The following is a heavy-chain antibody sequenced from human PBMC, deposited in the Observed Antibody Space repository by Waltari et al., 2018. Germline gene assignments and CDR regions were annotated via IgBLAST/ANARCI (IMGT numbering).Heavy chain of an antibody. Sequence: QVQLVQAEALVKEPGASQTGGCLVSGYALTGLTMHRVRQGAGRGLEWMGGVDPADGETSYANTFQGSATMTQYTTTDTDYMELRSLKTDDLAADYSATDYGSSSPDYDSIDGWGQGTLVTVSS. CDR2: VDPADGET. D-gene: IGHD3-22*01. CDR1: GYALTGLT. V-gene: IGHV1-24*01. CDR3: ATDYGSSSPDYDSIDG. J-gene: IGHJ4*03.